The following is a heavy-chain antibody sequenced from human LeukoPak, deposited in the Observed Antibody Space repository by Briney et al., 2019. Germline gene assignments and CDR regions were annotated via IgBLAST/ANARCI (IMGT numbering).Heavy chain of an antibody. V-gene: IGHV1-46*03. D-gene: IGHD3/OR15-3a*01. Sequence: ASVKVSCKASGYTFTSYYMHWVRQAHGRGLEWMGIINPSGGSTSYAQKFQGRVTMTRDTSTSTVYMELSSLRSEDTAVYYCARGFSSLRTVFCDDYWGQGTLVTVSS. CDR2: INPSGGST. J-gene: IGHJ4*02. CDR3: ARGFSSLRTVFCDDY. CDR1: GYTFTSYY.